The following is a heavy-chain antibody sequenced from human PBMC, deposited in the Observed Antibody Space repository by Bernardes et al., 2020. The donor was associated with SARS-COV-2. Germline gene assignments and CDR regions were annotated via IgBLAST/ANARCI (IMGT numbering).Heavy chain of an antibody. Sequence: ASVKVSCKVSGYTLTELSMHRVRQAPGQGLEWMGGFDPEDGATIYAQKFQGRVTMTEDTSTDTAYMELSSLRSEDTAVYYCATTYAVRGASDYFDYWGQGTLVTVSS. CDR3: ATTYAVRGASDYFDY. CDR2: FDPEDGAT. J-gene: IGHJ4*02. CDR1: GYTLTELS. V-gene: IGHV1-24*01. D-gene: IGHD3-10*01.